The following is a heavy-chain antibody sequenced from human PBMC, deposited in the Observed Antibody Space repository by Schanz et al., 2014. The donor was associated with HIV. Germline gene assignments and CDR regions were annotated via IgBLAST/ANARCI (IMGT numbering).Heavy chain of an antibody. Sequence: EVQLMESGGCPVQPGWPLILSFSSFFFRSLSSTMNWVRQAPGKGLEWVSSISSSSGYIRYADSVRGRFTISRDNAKSTLYLQMNRLRAEDTAVYYCVSPYSSGWYTPPFHYWGQGTLVTVSA. D-gene: IGHD6-13*01. CDR3: VSPYSSGWYTPPFHY. V-gene: IGHV3-21*04. CDR2: ISSSSGYI. CDR1: FFRSLSST. J-gene: IGHJ4*02.